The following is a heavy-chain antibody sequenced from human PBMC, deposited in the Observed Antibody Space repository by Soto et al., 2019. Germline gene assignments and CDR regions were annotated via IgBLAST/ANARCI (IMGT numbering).Heavy chain of an antibody. Sequence: SETLSLSCAIYGRSFSSYYWSWIRQPPGKGLEWIGEINHTGSTNYKPSPKSRVTVSGDVSKSQFSLKLSSVTAADTAVYYCARTSRFDYWGQG. J-gene: IGHJ4*02. D-gene: IGHD6-6*01. CDR3: ARTSRFDY. CDR1: GRSFSSYY. CDR2: INHTGST. V-gene: IGHV4-34*01.